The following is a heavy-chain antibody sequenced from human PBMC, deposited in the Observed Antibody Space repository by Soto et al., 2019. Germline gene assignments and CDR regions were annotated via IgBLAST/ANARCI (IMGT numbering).Heavy chain of an antibody. Sequence: GGSRRLSXAASGFKFSNYAMSWVRQAPGKGLEWVSLISATGGGTYYADSVKGRSTISRDNSHNTLYLQVHSLTAEDTAVYYCAKDRRAGGNSAFYFDFWGQGAQVTVSS. V-gene: IGHV3-23*01. CDR1: GFKFSNYA. CDR3: AKDRRAGGNSAFYFDF. D-gene: IGHD3-16*01. J-gene: IGHJ4*02. CDR2: ISATGGGT.